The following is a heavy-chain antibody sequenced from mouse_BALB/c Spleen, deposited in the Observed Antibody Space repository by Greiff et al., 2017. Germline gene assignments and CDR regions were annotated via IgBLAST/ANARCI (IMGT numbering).Heavy chain of an antibody. D-gene: IGHD1-1*01. Sequence: EVKLVESGGGLVKPGGSLKLSCAASGFTFSDYYMYWVRQTPEKRLEWVATISDGGSYTYYPDSVKGRFTISRDNAKNNLYLQMSSLKSEDTAMYYCARQGGFYYYGSSYYAMDYWGQGTSVTVSS. V-gene: IGHV5-4*02. J-gene: IGHJ4*01. CDR2: ISDGGSYT. CDR3: ARQGGFYYYGSSYYAMDY. CDR1: GFTFSDYY.